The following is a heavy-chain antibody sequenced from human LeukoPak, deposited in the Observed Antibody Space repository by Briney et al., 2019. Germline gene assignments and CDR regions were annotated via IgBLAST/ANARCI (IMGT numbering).Heavy chain of an antibody. CDR2: INHSGST. V-gene: IGHV4-34*01. D-gene: IGHD3-16*01. CDR1: GGSFSGYY. CDR3: ASAGLGLDNWFDP. Sequence: PSETLSLTCAVYGGSFSGYYWSWIRQPPGKGLEWIGEINHSGSTNYNPSLKSRVTISVDTSKSQFSLKLSSVTAADTAVYYCASAGLGLDNWFDPWGQGTLVTVSS. J-gene: IGHJ5*02.